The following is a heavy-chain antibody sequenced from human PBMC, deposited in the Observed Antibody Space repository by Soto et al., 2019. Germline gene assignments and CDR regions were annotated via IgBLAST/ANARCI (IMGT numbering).Heavy chain of an antibody. V-gene: IGHV3-23*01. D-gene: IGHD1-7*01. J-gene: IGHJ4*02. CDR2: ISGSGGTA. CDR1: GFTFSSNA. Sequence: EVQLLESGGGSVQPGGSLRLSCAASGFTFSSNAMHWVRRPPGQGLEWVSSISGSGGTAYYADSVKGRFSNSRDSLVNTLYLQMNSLKAEDTAVYYCAKGRRKNWNFHYWGQGTLVTVSP. CDR3: AKGRRKNWNFHY.